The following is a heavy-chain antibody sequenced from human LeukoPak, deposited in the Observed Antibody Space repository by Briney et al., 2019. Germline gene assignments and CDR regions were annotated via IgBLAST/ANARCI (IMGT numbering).Heavy chain of an antibody. CDR3: AKRHTTGWFYLDY. J-gene: IGHJ4*02. V-gene: IGHV3-23*01. CDR2: ISGRSGDT. D-gene: IGHD6-19*01. Sequence: GGSLRLSCAASGFTFSPYAMSWVRQAPGKGLEWVSSISGRSGDTYYADSVKGRCTISRDNSKNTLYLEMNSLRAEDTAVYYCAKRHTTGWFYLDYWGRGTLVTVSS. CDR1: GFTFSPYA.